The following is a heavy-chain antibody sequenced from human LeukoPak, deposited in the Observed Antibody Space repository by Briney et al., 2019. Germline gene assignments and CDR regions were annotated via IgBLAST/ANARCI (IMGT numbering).Heavy chain of an antibody. V-gene: IGHV3-66*01. D-gene: IGHD3-22*01. CDR2: IYSGGST. J-gene: IGHJ4*02. Sequence: GGSLRLSCAASGFTVSSNYMSWVRQAPGKGLEWVSVIYSGGSTYYADSVKGRFTISRDNSKNTLYLQMNSLRAEDTAVYYCARSPAVRGYYDSSGYADYWGQGTLVTVSS. CDR3: ARSPAVRGYYDSSGYADY. CDR1: GFTVSSNY.